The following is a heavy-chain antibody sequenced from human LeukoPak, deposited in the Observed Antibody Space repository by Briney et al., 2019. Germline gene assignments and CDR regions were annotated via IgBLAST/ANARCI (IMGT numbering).Heavy chain of an antibody. D-gene: IGHD6-13*01. Sequence: GGSLRLSCAASGFTFSSYWMSWVRQAPGKGLEWVANIKGDGSDKYYVDSVKGRFTISRDNAKNSLYLQMNSLRPVDTAFYYCAKGKSWYHFDYWGQGTLVTVSS. J-gene: IGHJ4*02. V-gene: IGHV3-7*03. CDR2: IKGDGSDK. CDR3: AKGKSWYHFDY. CDR1: GFTFSSYW.